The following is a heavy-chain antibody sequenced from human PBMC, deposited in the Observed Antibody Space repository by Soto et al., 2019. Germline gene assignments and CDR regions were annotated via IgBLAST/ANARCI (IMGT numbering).Heavy chain of an antibody. CDR2: INSDGSST. CDR1: GFTFSSYW. V-gene: IGHV3-74*01. CDR3: ARVVGATDYYYGMDV. D-gene: IGHD1-26*01. J-gene: IGHJ6*02. Sequence: GGSLRLSCAASGFTFSSYWMHWVRQAPGKGLVWVSRINSDGSSTCYADSVKGRFTISRDNAKNTLYLQMNSLRAEDTAVYYCARVVGATDYYYGMDVWGQGTTVTVSS.